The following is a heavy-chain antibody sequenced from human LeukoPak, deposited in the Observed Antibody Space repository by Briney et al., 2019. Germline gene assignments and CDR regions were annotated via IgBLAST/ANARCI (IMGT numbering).Heavy chain of an antibody. J-gene: IGHJ3*02. CDR1: GFTFSSYW. Sequence: GRSLRLSCAASGFTFSSYWISWVRQAPGKGQERVANIKQDGSEKYYVDSVKGRFTISRENAKNSLYLQMNSLRAQDTAVYYCARDPDIAAAGSAFDIWGQGKMVTVSS. CDR2: IKQDGSEK. CDR3: ARDPDIAAAGSAFDI. V-gene: IGHV3-7*03. D-gene: IGHD6-13*01.